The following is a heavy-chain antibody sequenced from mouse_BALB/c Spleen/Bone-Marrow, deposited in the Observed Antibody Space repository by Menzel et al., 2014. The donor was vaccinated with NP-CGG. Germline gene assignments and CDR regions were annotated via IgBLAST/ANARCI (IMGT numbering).Heavy chain of an antibody. CDR3: ARSIGYSAMDY. CDR2: IDPSDSET. J-gene: IGHJ4*01. Sequence: QVQLQQSGAELVKPGAPVKLSCKASGYTFTSYWMNWVKQRPGRGLEWIGRIDPSDSETHYNQKFKDKATLTVDKSSSTAYIQLSSLTSEDSAVYYCARSIGYSAMDYWGQGTSVTVSS. V-gene: IGHV1-69*02. CDR1: GYTFTSYW. D-gene: IGHD2-14*01.